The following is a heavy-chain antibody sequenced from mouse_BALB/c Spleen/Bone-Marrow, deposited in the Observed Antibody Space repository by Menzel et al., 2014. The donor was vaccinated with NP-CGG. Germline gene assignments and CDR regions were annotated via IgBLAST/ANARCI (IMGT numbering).Heavy chain of an antibody. V-gene: IGHV14-3*02. CDR1: DFNIKDIY. D-gene: IGHD2-4*01. Sequence: EVQLQQSGAELVKPGASVKLSCTASDFNIKDIYMHWVKQRPEQGLEWIGRIDPANGNTKYDPKFQGKATITADTSSNTAYLQLSSLTSEDTAVYYCARYDYGWYFSVWGAGTTVTVSS. J-gene: IGHJ1*01. CDR3: ARYDYGWYFSV. CDR2: IDPANGNT.